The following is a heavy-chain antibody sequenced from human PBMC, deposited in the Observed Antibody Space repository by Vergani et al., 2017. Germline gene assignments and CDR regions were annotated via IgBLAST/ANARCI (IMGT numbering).Heavy chain of an antibody. D-gene: IGHD3-22*01. CDR1: GYTFISYA. V-gene: IGHV1-3*01. CDR3: ARESAYYYDSSGYYFYDY. CDR2: INAGNGKT. Sequence: QVQLVQSGAEVKKPGASVKVSCKASGYTFISYAMYWVRQAPGQRLEWMGWINAGNGKTKYSQKFQGRVTITRDTSASTAYMELSSLRSEDTAMYYCARESAYYYDSSGYYFYDYWGQGTLVTVSS. J-gene: IGHJ4*02.